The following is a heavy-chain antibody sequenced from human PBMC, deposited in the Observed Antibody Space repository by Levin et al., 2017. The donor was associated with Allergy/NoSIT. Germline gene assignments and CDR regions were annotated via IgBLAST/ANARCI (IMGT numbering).Heavy chain of an antibody. V-gene: IGHV4-30-2*01. Sequence: SQTLSLTCAVSGGSIRSGGYSWRWIRQPPGKGLEWIGNIYLSGSTYYNPSLKSRVTISVDRSKNQFSLNLSSVTAADTAVYYCARVAGYSYGYYFDYWGQGTLVTVSS. D-gene: IGHD5-18*01. CDR1: GGSIRSGGYS. CDR3: ARVAGYSYGYYFDY. J-gene: IGHJ4*02. CDR2: IYLSGST.